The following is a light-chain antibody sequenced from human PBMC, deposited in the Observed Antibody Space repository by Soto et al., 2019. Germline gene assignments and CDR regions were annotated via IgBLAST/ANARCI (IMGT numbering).Light chain of an antibody. CDR3: QQYGSSPLT. CDR2: GAS. CDR1: QSVSSNY. Sequence: EIVLTQSPGTVSLSPGERATLSCRASQSVSSNYLAWYQQKPGQAPRLLIYGASSRVTDIPDRFSGSGSGTDFTLTISRLEPEDFAVYYCQQYGSSPLTFGGGTKVEIE. V-gene: IGKV3-20*01. J-gene: IGKJ4*01.